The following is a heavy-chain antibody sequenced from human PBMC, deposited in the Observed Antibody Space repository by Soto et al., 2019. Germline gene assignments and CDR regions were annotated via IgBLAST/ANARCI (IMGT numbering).Heavy chain of an antibody. V-gene: IGHV4-34*01. D-gene: IGHD2-15*01. CDR3: ARQPIVVVVAATLYFDY. J-gene: IGHJ4*02. CDR2: INHSGST. CDR1: GGSFSGYY. Sequence: PSETLSLTCAVYGGSFSGYYWSWIRQPPGKGLEWIGEINHSGSTNYNPSLKSRVTISVDTSKNQFSLKLSSVTAADTAVYYCARQPIVVVVAATLYFDYWGQGTLVTVSS.